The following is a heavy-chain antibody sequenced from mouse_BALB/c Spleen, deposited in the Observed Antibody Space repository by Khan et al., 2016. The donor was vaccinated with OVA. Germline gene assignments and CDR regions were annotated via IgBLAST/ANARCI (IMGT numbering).Heavy chain of an antibody. J-gene: IGHJ3*01. CDR2: VSTGGTYT. V-gene: IGHV5-6*02. CDR3: TRLAYYYNSGGFTY. CDR1: GFTFSTYG. D-gene: IGHD1-1*01. Sequence: EVKLEESGGDLVKPGGSLKLSCVASGFTFSTYGMSWVRQAPDKRLEWVATVSTGGTYTYYPDSVKGRFTISRDNAKNTLVPQMSGLRAEDTAMFFFTRLAYYYNSGGFTYWGQGTLVTVS.